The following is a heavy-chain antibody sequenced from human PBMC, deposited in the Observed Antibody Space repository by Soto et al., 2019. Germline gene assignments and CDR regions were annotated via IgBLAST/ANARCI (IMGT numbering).Heavy chain of an antibody. Sequence: GGSLRLSCAASGFPFGENAMSWVRQAPGKGLEWVSGISDSGATTYYADSVKGRFTISRDNSKNTLYLQMKSLRAEDSASYYCAKEDTSSGSLDYWGQGALVTVSS. V-gene: IGHV3-23*01. CDR2: ISDSGATT. CDR3: AKEDTSSGSLDY. CDR1: GFPFGENA. D-gene: IGHD6-19*01. J-gene: IGHJ4*02.